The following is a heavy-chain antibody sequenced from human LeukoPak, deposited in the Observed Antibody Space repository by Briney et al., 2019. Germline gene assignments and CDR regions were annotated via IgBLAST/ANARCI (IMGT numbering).Heavy chain of an antibody. CDR2: IYYSGST. V-gene: IGHV4-39*01. J-gene: IGHJ4*02. CDR1: GGAISDSSYY. CDR3: VRRIHGGSGWTFDI. Sequence: SETLSLTCTVSGGAISDSSYYWGWIRQPPGKGLEWIGSIYYSGSTYYDPPLKSRVTISVDTSKNQFSLKLSSVTAADTAVYYCVRRIHGGSGWTFDIWGQGTLVTVSS. D-gene: IGHD6-19*01.